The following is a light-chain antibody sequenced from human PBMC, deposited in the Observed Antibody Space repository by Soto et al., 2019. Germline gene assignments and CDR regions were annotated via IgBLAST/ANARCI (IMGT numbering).Light chain of an antibody. Sequence: DIQMTQSPSTLSASVGDRVTITCRASQNINSWLAWYQQKPGTAPNLLIYKASSLESGVPSRFSGSGSGTEFTLTISSLQPDDFATYYCQQYNNYPWTFGQGTKVEIK. CDR3: QQYNNYPWT. CDR2: KAS. CDR1: QNINSW. J-gene: IGKJ1*01. V-gene: IGKV1-5*03.